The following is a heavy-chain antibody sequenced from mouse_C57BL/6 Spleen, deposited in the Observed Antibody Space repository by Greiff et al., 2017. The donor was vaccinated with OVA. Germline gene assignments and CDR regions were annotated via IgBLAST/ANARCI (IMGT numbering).Heavy chain of an antibody. Sequence: EVQLQESGPELVKPGASVKMSCKASGYTFTDYNMHWVKQSHGKSLEWIGYINPNNGGTSYNQKFKGKATLTVNKSSSTAYMELRSLTSEDSAVYYCARYGNPHFDYWGQGTTLTVSS. CDR2: INPNNGGT. J-gene: IGHJ2*01. D-gene: IGHD2-1*01. CDR3: ARYGNPHFDY. CDR1: GYTFTDYN. V-gene: IGHV1-22*01.